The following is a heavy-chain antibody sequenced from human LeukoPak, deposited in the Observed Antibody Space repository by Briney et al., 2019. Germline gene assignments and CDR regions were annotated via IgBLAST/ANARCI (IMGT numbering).Heavy chain of an antibody. V-gene: IGHV3-9*01. J-gene: IGHJ6*03. CDR3: AMGGSYMDV. Sequence: GGSLRLSCAASGFTFDDYAMHWVRQAPGKGLEWVSGISWNSGSIGYADSVKGRFTISRDNSKNSLYLQMNSLRTEDTALYYCAMGGSYMDVWGKGTTVTVSS. D-gene: IGHD3-16*01. CDR2: ISWNSGSI. CDR1: GFTFDDYA.